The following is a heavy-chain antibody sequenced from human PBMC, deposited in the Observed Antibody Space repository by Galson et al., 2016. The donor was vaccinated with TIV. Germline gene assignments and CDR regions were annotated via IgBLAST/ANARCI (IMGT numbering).Heavy chain of an antibody. D-gene: IGHD4/OR15-4a*01. CDR1: GAPLTSPSHY. CDR3: ARQATPHYGVFDS. Sequence: TLSLTCTVSGAPLTSPSHYWGWIRQPPGKGLEWIGSLHYGGNTYFNRSLRSRATISGDTSKNQLSLKLTSVTAADTAVYYCARQATPHYGVFDSWGQGVLVTVSS. V-gene: IGHV4-39*01. CDR2: LHYGGNT. J-gene: IGHJ4*02.